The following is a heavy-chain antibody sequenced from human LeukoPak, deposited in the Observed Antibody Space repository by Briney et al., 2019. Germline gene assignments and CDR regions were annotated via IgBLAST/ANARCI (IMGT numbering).Heavy chain of an antibody. CDR1: GGSITSGSYY. V-gene: IGHV4-39*01. D-gene: IGHD6-6*01. CDR3: VALVRNNWFDP. CDR2: IYYSGST. Sequence: SETLSLTCTVSGGSITSGSYYWGWIRQPPGKGLEWIGSIYYSGSTSYNPSLRSRVTISVDKSKNQFSLKLRSVTAADTAVYWCVALVRNNWFDPWGQGTLVTVSS. J-gene: IGHJ5*02.